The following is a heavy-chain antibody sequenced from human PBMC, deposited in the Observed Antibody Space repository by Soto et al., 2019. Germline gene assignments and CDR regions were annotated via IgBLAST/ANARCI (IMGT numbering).Heavy chain of an antibody. CDR2: IFSGGST. J-gene: IGHJ4*02. V-gene: IGHV4-4*07. Sequence: QVQLQESGPGLVTPSETLSLTCTVSGDSINTYYWSWIRQPAGQGLEWIGLIFSGGSTNYNPSLKSRVTMSIDTSKCQFSLKLTSLAAADTAVYYCARGPGGFGYFSLDYWGQGTLVTVPS. D-gene: IGHD3-10*01. CDR1: GDSINTYY. CDR3: ARGPGGFGYFSLDY.